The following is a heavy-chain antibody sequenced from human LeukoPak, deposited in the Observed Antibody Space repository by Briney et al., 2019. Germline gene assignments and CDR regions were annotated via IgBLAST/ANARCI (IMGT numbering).Heavy chain of an antibody. CDR3: ARTNGGESKEVGY. Sequence: PSETLSLTCAVYGGSFSGYYWSWIRQPPGKGLEWIGEINHSGSTNYNPSLKSRVTISVDTSKNQFSLKLSSVTAADTAVYYCARTNGGESKEVGYWGQGTLVTVSS. CDR1: GGSFSGYY. V-gene: IGHV4-34*01. CDR2: INHSGST. D-gene: IGHD3-16*01. J-gene: IGHJ4*02.